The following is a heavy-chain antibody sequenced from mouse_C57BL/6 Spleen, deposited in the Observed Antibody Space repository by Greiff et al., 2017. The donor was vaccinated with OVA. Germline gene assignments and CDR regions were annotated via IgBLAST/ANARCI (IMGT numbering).Heavy chain of an antibody. CDR1: GYTFTSYW. J-gene: IGHJ2*01. D-gene: IGHD2-13*01. CDR3: AREDGDYGDY. V-gene: IGHV1-50*01. CDR2: IAPSDSYT. Sequence: QVQLQQPGAELVKPGASVKLSCKASGYTFTSYWMQWVKQRPGQGLDWIGEIAPSDSYTNYNQKFKGKATLTVDTSSSTAYMQLSSLTSEDSAVYYCAREDGDYGDYWGQGTTLTVSS.